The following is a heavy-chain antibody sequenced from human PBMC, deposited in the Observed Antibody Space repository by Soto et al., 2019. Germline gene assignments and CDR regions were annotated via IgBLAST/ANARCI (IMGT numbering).Heavy chain of an antibody. CDR2: VIAILGKA. J-gene: IGHJ3*01. D-gene: IGHD3-22*01. CDR3: ARERGGAIIVGVTGTFAV. V-gene: IGHV1-69*01. CDR1: GGTFSSYA. Sequence: QVQLVQSGAEVKKPGSSVKVSCKASGGTFSSYAISWVRQAPGQGLEWMGGVIAILGKANYAEKFQGRVTITADESTSTAYMELSSLRSEDTAVYYCARERGGAIIVGVTGTFAVWGQGTLVTVSS.